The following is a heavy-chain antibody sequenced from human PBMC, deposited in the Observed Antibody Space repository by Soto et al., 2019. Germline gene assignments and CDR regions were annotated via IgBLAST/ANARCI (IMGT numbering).Heavy chain of an antibody. CDR2: ISGSGGST. CDR3: AKVLHSKVWYDYGMED. CDR1: GFTFSSYA. D-gene: IGHD2-15*01. V-gene: IGHV3-23*01. Sequence: SGGSLRLSCAASGFTFSSYAMSWVRQAPGKGLEWVSAISGSGGSTYYADSVKGRFTISRDNSKNTLYLQMNSLRAEDTAVYYCAKVLHSKVWYDYGMEDCCQGTTATVP. J-gene: IGHJ6*02.